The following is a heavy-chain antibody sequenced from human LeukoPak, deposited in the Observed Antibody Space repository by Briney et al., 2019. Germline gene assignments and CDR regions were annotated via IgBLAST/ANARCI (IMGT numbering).Heavy chain of an antibody. CDR3: ARREVGATLGD. V-gene: IGHV3-21*01. D-gene: IGHD1-26*01. CDR2: ISSGSSYI. Sequence: GGSLRLSCAASGFTFSTYSMDWVRQAPGKGLEWVSSISSGSSYIYYADSVKGRFTISRDNAKNSLYLQMSSLRAEDTAVYYCARREVGATLGDWGQGTLVTVSS. J-gene: IGHJ4*02. CDR1: GFTFSTYS.